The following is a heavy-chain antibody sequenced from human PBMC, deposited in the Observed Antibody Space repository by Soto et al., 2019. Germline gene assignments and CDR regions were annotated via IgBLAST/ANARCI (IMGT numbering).Heavy chain of an antibody. CDR1: GFTFSSYA. CDR3: AKDPLVTMIVVVTSYYFDY. Sequence: GGSLRLSCAASGFTFSSYAMSWVRQAPGKGLEWVSAISGSGGSTYYADSVKGRFTISRDNSKNTLYLQMNSLRAEDTAVYYCAKDPLVTMIVVVTSYYFDYWGQGTLVTVSS. CDR2: ISGSGGST. V-gene: IGHV3-23*01. D-gene: IGHD3-22*01. J-gene: IGHJ4*02.